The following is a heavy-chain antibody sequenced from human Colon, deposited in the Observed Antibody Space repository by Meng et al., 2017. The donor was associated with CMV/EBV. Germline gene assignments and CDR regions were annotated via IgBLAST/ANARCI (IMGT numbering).Heavy chain of an antibody. D-gene: IGHD3-3*01. CDR3: HAFGDYSY. J-gene: IGHJ4*02. V-gene: IGHV3-53*01. Sequence: GESLKISCAASGFTVSNNHVAWVRQAPGKGLEWVSLIYGDGITYYTDSIRGRLTISRDSSTNTVYLQVNNLRADDTAVYYCHAFGDYSYRGQGTLVTVSS. CDR2: IYGDGIT. CDR1: GFTVSNNH.